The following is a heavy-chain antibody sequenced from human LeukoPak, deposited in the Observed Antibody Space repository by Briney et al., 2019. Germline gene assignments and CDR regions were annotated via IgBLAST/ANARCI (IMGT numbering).Heavy chain of an antibody. V-gene: IGHV3-53*01. CDR1: GFTVSNNY. CDR3: ARVPNCSSTSCYKTFDP. J-gene: IGHJ5*02. Sequence: PGGSPRLSCAASGFTVSNNYMSWVRQAPGKGLEWVSIIYGGGSTYYADSVKGRFTISRDNSKNALYLQMNSLRAEDTAVYYCARVPNCSSTSCYKTFDPWGQGTLVTVSS. D-gene: IGHD2-2*02. CDR2: IYGGGST.